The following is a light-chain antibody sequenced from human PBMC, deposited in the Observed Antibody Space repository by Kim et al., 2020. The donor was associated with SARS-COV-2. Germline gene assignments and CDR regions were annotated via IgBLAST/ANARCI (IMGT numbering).Light chain of an antibody. CDR2: GAS. Sequence: APGETATLSCRASQSVSSNVAWYQQNPGQAPRLLIYGASTRATDIPARFSGSGSGTDFTLTISSLQSEDLAVYHCQQYDDWPPWTFGQGTKVDIK. CDR1: QSVSSN. V-gene: IGKV3-15*01. J-gene: IGKJ1*01. CDR3: QQYDDWPPWT.